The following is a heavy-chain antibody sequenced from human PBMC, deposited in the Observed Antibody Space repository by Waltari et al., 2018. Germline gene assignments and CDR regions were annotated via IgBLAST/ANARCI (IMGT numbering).Heavy chain of an antibody. CDR2: ISGSGGST. V-gene: IGHV3-23*04. Sequence: EVQLVESGGGLVQPGGSLRLSCAASGFTFSSYAMSWVRQATGKGLEWVSAISGSGGSTYYADSVKGRFTISRDNSKNTLYLQMNSLRAEDTAVYYCAKDERYCSSTSCSLVVDYWGQGTLVTVSS. D-gene: IGHD2-2*01. CDR3: AKDERYCSSTSCSLVVDY. CDR1: GFTFSSYA. J-gene: IGHJ4*02.